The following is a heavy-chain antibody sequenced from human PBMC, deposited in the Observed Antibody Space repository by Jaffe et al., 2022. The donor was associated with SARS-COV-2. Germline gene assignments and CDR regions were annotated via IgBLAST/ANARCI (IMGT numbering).Heavy chain of an antibody. Sequence: QVQLQESGPGLVKPSETLSLTCTVSGGSISSYYWSWIRQPAGKGLEWIGRIYTSGSTNYNPSLKSRVTMSVDTSKNQFSLKLSSVTAADTAVYYCAREIAVADNGGGNYYYYYGMDVWGQGTTVTVSS. J-gene: IGHJ6*02. CDR3: AREIAVADNGGGNYYYYYGMDV. D-gene: IGHD6-19*01. CDR1: GGSISSYY. CDR2: IYTSGST. V-gene: IGHV4-4*07.